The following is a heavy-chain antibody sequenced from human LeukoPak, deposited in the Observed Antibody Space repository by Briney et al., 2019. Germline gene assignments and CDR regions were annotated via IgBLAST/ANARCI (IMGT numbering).Heavy chain of an antibody. CDR1: GFTFSSYA. D-gene: IGHD5-18*01. CDR2: IIGSGGST. CDR3: AKVKNVDTAMVPRSYGMDV. J-gene: IGHJ6*02. Sequence: GSLRLACAASGFTFSSYAMSWVRQAPGKGLEWVSAIIGSGGSTYYADSVKGRFTISRDNSKNTLYLQMNSLRAEDTAVYYCAKVKNVDTAMVPRSYGMDVWGQGTTVTVSS. V-gene: IGHV3-23*01.